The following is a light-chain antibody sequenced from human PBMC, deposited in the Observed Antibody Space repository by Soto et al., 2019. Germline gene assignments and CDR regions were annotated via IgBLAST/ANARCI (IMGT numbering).Light chain of an antibody. CDR2: GNS. J-gene: IGLJ1*01. CDR1: SSSIGAGYD. Sequence: QSVLTQPPSVSGAPGQRVTISCTGSSSSIGAGYDVHWYQQLPETAPKLLIYGNSNRPSGVPDRFSGSKSGTSASLAITGLQAEDEADYYCQSYDSSLSGYVFGTGTKLTVL. V-gene: IGLV1-40*01. CDR3: QSYDSSLSGYV.